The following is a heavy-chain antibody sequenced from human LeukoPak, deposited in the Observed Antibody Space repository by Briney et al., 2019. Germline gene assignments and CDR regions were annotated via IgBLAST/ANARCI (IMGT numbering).Heavy chain of an antibody. CDR3: ARDKAVTTELTQYFHH. Sequence: PGASVKVSCKASGYTFTNYGVSWVRQAPGQGLEWMGWISGYNGYTNYAQKFQFRVTMTTDTSTSTAYMELRSLTSDDTAVYYCARDKAVTTELTQYFHHWGQGTLVTVSS. V-gene: IGHV1-18*01. D-gene: IGHD4-11*01. CDR2: ISGYNGYT. CDR1: GYTFTNYG. J-gene: IGHJ1*01.